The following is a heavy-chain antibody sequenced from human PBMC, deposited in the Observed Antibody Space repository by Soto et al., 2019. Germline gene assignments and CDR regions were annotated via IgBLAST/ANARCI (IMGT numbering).Heavy chain of an antibody. D-gene: IGHD2-15*01. CDR2: ISSSSSYT. Sequence: GGSLRLSCAASGFTFSDYYMSWIRQAPGKGLEWVSYISSSSSYTNYADSVKGRFTISRDNAKNSLYLQMNSLRAEDTAVYYCASWVCSGGTCIGSQSAFDIWGQGTMVTVSS. CDR1: GFTFSDYY. CDR3: ASWVCSGGTCIGSQSAFDI. J-gene: IGHJ3*02. V-gene: IGHV3-11*03.